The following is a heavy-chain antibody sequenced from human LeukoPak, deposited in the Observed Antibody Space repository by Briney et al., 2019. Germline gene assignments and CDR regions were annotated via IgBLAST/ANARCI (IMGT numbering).Heavy chain of an antibody. CDR2: FDPEDGET. V-gene: IGHV1-24*01. CDR3: AKPLRITMVRGVMNFDY. Sequence: ASVKVSCKVSGYTLTELSMHWVRQAPGKGLEWMGGFDPEDGETIYAQKFQGRVTMTEDTSTDTAYMELSSLRSEDTAVYYCAKPLRITMVRGVMNFDYWGQGTLVTVSS. D-gene: IGHD3-10*01. J-gene: IGHJ4*02. CDR1: GYTLTELS.